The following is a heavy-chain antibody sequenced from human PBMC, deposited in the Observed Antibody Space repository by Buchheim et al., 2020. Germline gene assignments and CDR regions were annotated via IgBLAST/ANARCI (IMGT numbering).Heavy chain of an antibody. CDR1: GFTFSSYW. CDR2: IEPDGSET. CDR3: ARVSGPLDY. V-gene: IGHV3-7*01. Sequence: EVQLVESGGGLVQPGGSLRLSCAASGFTFSSYWMNWVRQAPGKGLEWVATIEPDGSETDYVVSGKGRFTISRDYPKNSLYLQVNSLRVEDTAVYYCARVSGPLDYWGQGTL. J-gene: IGHJ4*02.